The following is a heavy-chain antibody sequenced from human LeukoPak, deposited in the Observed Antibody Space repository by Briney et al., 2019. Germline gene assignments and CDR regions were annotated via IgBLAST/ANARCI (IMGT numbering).Heavy chain of an antibody. D-gene: IGHD2-15*01. CDR1: GYTFTSYA. CDR2: IIPILGIA. Sequence: SVKVSCKASGYTFTSYAISWVRQAPGQGLEWMGRIIPILGIANYAQKFQGRVTITADKSTSTAYMELSSLRSEDTAVYYCASCSGGSCYYGMDVWGQGTTVTVSS. V-gene: IGHV1-69*04. J-gene: IGHJ6*02. CDR3: ASCSGGSCYYGMDV.